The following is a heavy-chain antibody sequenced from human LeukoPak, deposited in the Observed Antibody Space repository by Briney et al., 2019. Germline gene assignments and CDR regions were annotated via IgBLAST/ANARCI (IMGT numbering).Heavy chain of an antibody. D-gene: IGHD6-6*01. CDR1: GFTLCTYS. CDR2: ITYSAGTI. Sequence: GGSLRLSCAASGFTLCTYSMYCVRQARGWGREWLSYITYSAGTIFYADSVWGRFTISRDNAKNSLFLQMNSLRDEDTVVYYCARRFGSSGRYFDLWGRGTLVTVSS. J-gene: IGHJ2*01. CDR3: ARRFGSSGRYFDL. V-gene: IGHV3-48*02.